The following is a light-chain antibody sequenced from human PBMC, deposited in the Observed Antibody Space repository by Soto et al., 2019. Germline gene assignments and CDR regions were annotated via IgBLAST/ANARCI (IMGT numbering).Light chain of an antibody. J-gene: IGKJ1*01. CDR1: QSVRNY. CDR2: DAS. CDR3: QQRYNWPWT. V-gene: IGKV3-11*01. Sequence: EIVLTQSPATLSLSPGERATLSCRASQSVRNYLAWYQQKPGQAPRLLIYDASNGATGIPARFSGSGSWTDFTLTISSLEPEDFAVYYCQQRYNWPWTFGQGTKVEIK.